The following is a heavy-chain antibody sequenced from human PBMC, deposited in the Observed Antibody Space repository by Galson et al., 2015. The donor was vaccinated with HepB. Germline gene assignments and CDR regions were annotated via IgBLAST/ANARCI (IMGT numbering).Heavy chain of an antibody. CDR1: TFIFSTYT. CDR3: VFLRGNDLKPLDY. D-gene: IGHD4-23*01. J-gene: IGHJ4*02. CDR2: ICSSSTTK. V-gene: IGHV3-48*04. Sequence: SLRLSCAASTFIFSTYTMNWVRQAPGKGLEWLSYICSSSTTKYYADSVKGRFSISRDNAKNALYLQMNSLRPEDTAVYYCVFLRGNDLKPLDYWGQGTLGTVSS.